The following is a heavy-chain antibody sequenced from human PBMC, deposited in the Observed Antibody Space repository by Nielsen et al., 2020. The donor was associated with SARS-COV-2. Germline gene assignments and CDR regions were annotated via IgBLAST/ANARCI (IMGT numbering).Heavy chain of an antibody. J-gene: IGHJ4*02. CDR1: GFTVSSNY. V-gene: IGHV3-53*01. D-gene: IGHD5-24*01. CDR2: IYSGGST. Sequence: GESLKISCAASGFTVSSNYMSWVRQAPGRGLEWVSVIYSGGSTYYADSVKGRFTISRDNSKNTLYLQMNSLRAEDTAVYYCARVLEMATLGFDYWGQGTLVTVSS. CDR3: ARVLEMATLGFDY.